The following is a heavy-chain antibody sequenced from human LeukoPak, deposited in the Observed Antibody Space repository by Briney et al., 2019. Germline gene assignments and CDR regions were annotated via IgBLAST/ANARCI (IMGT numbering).Heavy chain of an antibody. V-gene: IGHV3-66*01. CDR2: IYSGGST. D-gene: IGHD5-12*01. Sequence: GGSLRLSCAASGFTVSSNYMSWVRQAPGRGLEWVSVIYSGGSTYYADSVKGRFTISRDNSRNTLYLQMNSLRAEDTAVYYCARGGPNDAFDIWGQGTMVTVSS. CDR3: ARGGPNDAFDI. J-gene: IGHJ3*02. CDR1: GFTVSSNY.